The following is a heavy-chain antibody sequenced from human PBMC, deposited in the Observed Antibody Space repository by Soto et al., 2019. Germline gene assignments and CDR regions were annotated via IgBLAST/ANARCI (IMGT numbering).Heavy chain of an antibody. D-gene: IGHD3-10*01. CDR1: GGSVNNGNYY. CDR2: VYYTGST. J-gene: IGHJ5*02. CDR3: ARDLRVGRGRSGLLNWFDP. V-gene: IGHV4-61*01. Sequence: SETLSLTCTVSGGSVNNGNYYWSWLRQPPGQELEWIGYVYYTGSTYSNPSLKSRLTLTIDTSKNQFSLNLTSVTAADTAVYYCARDLRVGRGRSGLLNWFDPWGQGALVTVSS.